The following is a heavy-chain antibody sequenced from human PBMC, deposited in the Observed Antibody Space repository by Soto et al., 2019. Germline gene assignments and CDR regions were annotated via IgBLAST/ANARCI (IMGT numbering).Heavy chain of an antibody. CDR3: AHGRCSGSYPYIDY. CDR2: IYHSGST. V-gene: IGHV4-30-2*01. D-gene: IGHD3-10*02. J-gene: IGHJ4*02. CDR1: GGSISSGGYS. Sequence: SETLSLTCAASGGSISSGGYSWSWIRQPPGKGLEWIGYIYHSGSTYYNPSLKSRVTISVDRSKNQFSLKLSSVTAADTAVYYFAHGRCSGSYPYIDYWGQGTLVTVSS.